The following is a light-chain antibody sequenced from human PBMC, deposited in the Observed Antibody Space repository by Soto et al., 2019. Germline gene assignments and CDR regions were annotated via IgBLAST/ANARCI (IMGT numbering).Light chain of an antibody. CDR2: TAS. CDR1: QDISSW. CDR3: QQTNSVPLT. Sequence: DIQMTQSPSSVSASVGDRVTITCRASQDISSWLAWYQQKPGKAPNLLIYTASTLQSGVPSRFSGSGSETDFTLTINSLQPGDSATYYCQQTNSVPLTFGGGTKVEIK. V-gene: IGKV1-12*01. J-gene: IGKJ4*01.